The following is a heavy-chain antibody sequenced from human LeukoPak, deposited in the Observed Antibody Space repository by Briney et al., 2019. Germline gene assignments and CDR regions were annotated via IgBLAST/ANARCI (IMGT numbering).Heavy chain of an antibody. CDR3: ASGGYSQQWPY. Sequence: SQTLSLTCAVSGGPISSGGYSWSWIRQPPGKGLEWIGYIYHSGSTYYNPSLKSRVTISVDRSKNQFSLKLSSVTAADTAVYYCASGGYSQQWPYWGQGTLVTVSS. J-gene: IGHJ4*02. D-gene: IGHD6-19*01. V-gene: IGHV4-30-2*01. CDR2: IYHSGST. CDR1: GGPISSGGYS.